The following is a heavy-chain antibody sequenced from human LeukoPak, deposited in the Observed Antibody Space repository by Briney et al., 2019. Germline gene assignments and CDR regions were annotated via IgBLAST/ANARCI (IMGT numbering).Heavy chain of an antibody. CDR1: GFTFSSYE. V-gene: IGHV3-48*03. Sequence: GGSLRLSCAAPGFTFSSYEMNWVRQAPGKGLEWVSYISSSGTTIYYADSVKGRFTISRDNAKNSLFLQMSSLRAEDTAVYYCAREGSGYYYYWGQGTLVTVSS. CDR3: AREGSGYYYY. CDR2: ISSSGTTI. D-gene: IGHD3-22*01. J-gene: IGHJ4*02.